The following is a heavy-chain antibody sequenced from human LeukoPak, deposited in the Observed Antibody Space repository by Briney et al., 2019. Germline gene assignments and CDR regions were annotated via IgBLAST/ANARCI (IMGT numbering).Heavy chain of an antibody. J-gene: IGHJ5*02. Sequence: PSETLSLTCTVSGGSISSYYWSWIRQPPGKGLGGIGYIYYSGSTYYNPSLKSRVTISVDTSKNQFSLKLSSVTAADTAVYYCARDSDFGTNWFDPWGQGTLVTVSS. CDR3: ARDSDFGTNWFDP. D-gene: IGHD3/OR15-3a*01. V-gene: IGHV4-59*12. CDR1: GGSISSYY. CDR2: IYYSGST.